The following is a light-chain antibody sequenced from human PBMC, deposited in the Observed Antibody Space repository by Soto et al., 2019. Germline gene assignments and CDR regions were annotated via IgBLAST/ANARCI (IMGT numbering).Light chain of an antibody. V-gene: IGKV2D-29*01. CDR2: EVS. CDR1: KSLSHSDGKTY. CDR3: MQSLRLHFT. J-gene: IGKJ4*01. Sequence: DIVLTQTPLSLSVTPGQPASISSKSSKSLSHSDGKTYLYWYLQEPGQPPQLLMYEVSNRFYGVPDSVSRSGSGPDFTRKISRVEAEGVGVYYCMQSLRLHFTCGGGTKVEIK.